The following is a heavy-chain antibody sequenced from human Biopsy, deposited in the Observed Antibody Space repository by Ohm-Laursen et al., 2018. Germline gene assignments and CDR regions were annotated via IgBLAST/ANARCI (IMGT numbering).Heavy chain of an antibody. CDR1: GGSIGSYY. J-gene: IGHJ2*01. CDR3: ARDRGYYSDRTVPGYFDL. CDR2: VYYTGST. Sequence: GTLSLTRTVSGGSIGSYYWSWIRQPPGKGLEWIGYVYYTGSTDYNPSLQSRVTISVDTSKNHFSLRLRSVTPADTAIYYCARDRGYYSDRTVPGYFDLWGRGTLVTVSS. D-gene: IGHD3-22*01. V-gene: IGHV4-59*01.